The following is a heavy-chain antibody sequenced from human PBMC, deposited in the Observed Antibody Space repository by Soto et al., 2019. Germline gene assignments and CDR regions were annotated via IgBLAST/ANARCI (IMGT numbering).Heavy chain of an antibody. V-gene: IGHV1-69*13. Sequence: GDPVKVSCKASGGTFTSDTISWVRQAPGQGLEWMGGIIPIFGTANYAQKFQCRVTITADESKSTAYMELSSLRSEDTAVYYCARALDAIMGNVSVRYGMAVCGQGTTVTVSS. CDR1: GGTFTSDT. CDR3: ARALDAIMGNVSVRYGMAV. J-gene: IGHJ6*02. D-gene: IGHD3-16*01. CDR2: IIPIFGTA.